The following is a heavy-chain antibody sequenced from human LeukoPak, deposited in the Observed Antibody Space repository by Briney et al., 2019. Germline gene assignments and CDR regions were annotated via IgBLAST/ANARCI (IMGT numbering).Heavy chain of an antibody. J-gene: IGHJ5*02. CDR3: ARLLRYFDWLSSGNWFDP. Sequence: SETLSLTCTVSGGSISSSSYYWGWIRQPPGKGLEWIGSIYYSGSTYYNPSLKSRVTISVDTSKNQFSLKLSSVTAADTAVYYCARLLRYFDWLSSGNWFDPWGQGTLVTVSS. CDR1: GGSISSSSYY. V-gene: IGHV4-39*07. D-gene: IGHD3-9*01. CDR2: IYYSGST.